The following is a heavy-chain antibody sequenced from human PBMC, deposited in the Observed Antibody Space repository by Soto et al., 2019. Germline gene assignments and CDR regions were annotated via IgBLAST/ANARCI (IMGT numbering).Heavy chain of an antibody. D-gene: IGHD1-1*01. J-gene: IGHJ5*02. Sequence: QVQLQESGPGLVKPSQTLSLTCTVSGGSINSTDYYWNWIRQPPGKGLEWIGYIYYTGHTYYNPSLKSRVTISVDTSKNQFSLKLTSVTATDTAVYYCVRQGTTGATNWFDPWGQGTLVTVSS. CDR1: GGSINSTDYY. CDR2: IYYTGHT. V-gene: IGHV4-30-4*01. CDR3: VRQGTTGATNWFDP.